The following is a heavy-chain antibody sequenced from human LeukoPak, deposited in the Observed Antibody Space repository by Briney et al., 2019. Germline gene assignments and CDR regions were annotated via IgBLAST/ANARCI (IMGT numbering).Heavy chain of an antibody. CDR1: GGSISSSSHY. V-gene: IGHV4-39*07. J-gene: IGHJ5*02. CDR2: MYYRGST. Sequence: SETLSLTCTVSGGSISSSSHYWGWIRQPPGKGLEWIVSMYYRGSTYHSPSLKSRVTISVDTSKNQFSLKLSSVTAADTAVYYCARQEQQLIYNWFDPWGQGTLVTVSS. D-gene: IGHD6-13*01. CDR3: ARQEQQLIYNWFDP.